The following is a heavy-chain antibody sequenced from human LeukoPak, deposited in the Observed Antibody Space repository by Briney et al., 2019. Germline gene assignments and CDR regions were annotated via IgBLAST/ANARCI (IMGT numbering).Heavy chain of an antibody. Sequence: ASVKVSCKASGYTFTSYAMNWVRQAPGQGLEWMGIINPSGGSTSYAQKFQGRVTMTRDMSTSTVYMELSSLRSEDTAVYYCAREGVAGKLDYWGQGTLVTVSS. V-gene: IGHV1-46*01. CDR2: INPSGGST. D-gene: IGHD6-19*01. CDR3: AREGVAGKLDY. CDR1: GYTFTSYA. J-gene: IGHJ4*02.